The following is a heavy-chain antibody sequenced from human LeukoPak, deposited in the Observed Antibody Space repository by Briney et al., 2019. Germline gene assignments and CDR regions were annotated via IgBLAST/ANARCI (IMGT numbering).Heavy chain of an antibody. CDR1: GGTFSSYA. J-gene: IGHJ4*02. CDR2: IIPIFGTA. V-gene: IGHV1-69*05. D-gene: IGHD3-22*01. CDR3: ARGGYRGLGDDY. Sequence: SVKVSCKASGGTFSSYAISWVRQAPGQGLEWMGGIIPIFGTANYAQKLQGRVTMTTDTSTSTAYMELRSLRSHDTAVYYCARGGYRGLGDDYWGQGTLVTVSS.